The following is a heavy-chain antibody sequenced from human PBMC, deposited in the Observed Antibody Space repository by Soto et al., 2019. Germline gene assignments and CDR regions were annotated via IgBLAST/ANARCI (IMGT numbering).Heavy chain of an antibody. CDR1: GGSISSGGYY. D-gene: IGHD2-2*02. J-gene: IGHJ5*02. V-gene: IGHV4-31*03. Sequence: QVQLQESGPGLVKPSQTLSLTCTVSGGSISSGGYYWSWIRQHPGKGLEWIGYIYYSGSTYYNPSLRSRVTISVDTSKNQFSLKLSSVTAADTAVYYCARCPAAIYGNWFDPWGQGTLVTVSS. CDR2: IYYSGST. CDR3: ARCPAAIYGNWFDP.